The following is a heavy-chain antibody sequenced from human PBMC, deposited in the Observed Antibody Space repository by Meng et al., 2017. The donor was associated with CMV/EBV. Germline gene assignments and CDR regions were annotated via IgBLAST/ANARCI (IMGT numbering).Heavy chain of an antibody. CDR3: AKDSVVFRYGSGSYPYFDY. J-gene: IGHJ4*02. CDR2: INHSGST. Sequence: SETLSLTCAVYGGSFSGYYWSWIRQPPGKGLEWIGEINHSGSTNYNPSLKSRVTISVDTSKNQFSLKLSSVTAADTAVYYCAKDSVVFRYGSGSYPYFDYWGQGTLVTVSS. V-gene: IGHV4-34*01. CDR1: GGSFSGYY. D-gene: IGHD3-10*01.